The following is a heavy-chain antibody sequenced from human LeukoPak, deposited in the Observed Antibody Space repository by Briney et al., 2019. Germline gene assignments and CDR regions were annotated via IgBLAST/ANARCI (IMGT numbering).Heavy chain of an antibody. CDR2: IYPGDSAT. J-gene: IGHJ1*01. CDR3: ARVSSGFQH. V-gene: IGHV5-51*01. D-gene: IGHD6-19*01. CDR1: GYSFTNYW. Sequence: GESLKISCKGSGYSFTNYWIGWVRQMPGKGLEWMRIIYPGDSATRYSPSFQGQVTMSADKSISTAYLQWGSLKASDTAMYYCARVSSGFQHWGQGTLVTVSS.